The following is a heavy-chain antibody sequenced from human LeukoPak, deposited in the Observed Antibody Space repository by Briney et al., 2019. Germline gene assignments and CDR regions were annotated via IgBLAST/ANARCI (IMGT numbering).Heavy chain of an antibody. CDR1: GFTFSSYA. V-gene: IGHV3-23*01. CDR3: AKDYIGYDQDFDY. J-gene: IGHJ4*02. Sequence: GGSLRLSCAASGFTFSSYAMSWVRQAPGKGREWVSSISGSGISTYYANSVKGRFSISRDNSKNTLDLQMNSLGAEDTAVYFCAKDYIGYDQDFDYWGQGTLVTVSS. D-gene: IGHD2-2*01. CDR2: ISGSGIST.